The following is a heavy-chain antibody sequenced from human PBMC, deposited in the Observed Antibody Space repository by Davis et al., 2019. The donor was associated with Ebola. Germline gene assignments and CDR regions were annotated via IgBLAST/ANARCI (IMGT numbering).Heavy chain of an antibody. J-gene: IGHJ4*02. CDR2: IYYSGST. Sequence: MPGGSLRLSCTVSGGSISSSSYYWGWIRQPPGKGLEWIANIYYSGSTQYNPSLKSRVTISVDTSKNQFSLKLTSVTAADTAVYYCARDYYDSNGYLYYFDYWGQGTLVTVSS. CDR1: GGSISSSSYY. V-gene: IGHV4-39*07. CDR3: ARDYYDSNGYLYYFDY. D-gene: IGHD3-22*01.